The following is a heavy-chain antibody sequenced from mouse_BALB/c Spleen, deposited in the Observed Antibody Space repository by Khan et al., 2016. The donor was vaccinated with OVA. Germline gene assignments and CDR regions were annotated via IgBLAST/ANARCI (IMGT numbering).Heavy chain of an antibody. CDR3: ARQPYYHYNIMDY. J-gene: IGHJ4*01. Sequence: QVQLKESGPGLVAPSQSLSITCTISGFSLTNYGVHWIRQPPGKGLEWLVVMWSDGSTTSTSALKSRLTISKDNSKSQVFLKMNSLQTDDTAMYFCARQPYYHYNIMDYWGQGTSGTVSS. CDR1: GFSLTNYG. V-gene: IGHV2-6-1*01. D-gene: IGHD2-10*01. CDR2: MWSDGST.